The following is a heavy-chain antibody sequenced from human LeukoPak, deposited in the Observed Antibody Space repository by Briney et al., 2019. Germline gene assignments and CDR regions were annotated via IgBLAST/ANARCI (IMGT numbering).Heavy chain of an antibody. Sequence: GASVKVSCTASGYTFTIYDINWVRQATGQGLEWMGYMNPNSGNTGYAQKFQGRVTITTNTSTSTANMELSSLRSADTAVYYCAIEGSDYWGQGTLVTVSS. CDR2: MNPNSGNT. CDR1: GYTFTIYD. V-gene: IGHV1-8*03. J-gene: IGHJ4*02. CDR3: AIEGSDY.